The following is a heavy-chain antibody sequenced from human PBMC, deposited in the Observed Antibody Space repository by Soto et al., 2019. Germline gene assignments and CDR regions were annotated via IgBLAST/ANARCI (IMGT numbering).Heavy chain of an antibody. Sequence: PSETLSLTCTVSGGSISSGGYYWSWIRQHPGKGLEWIGYIYYSGSTYYNPSLKSRVTISVDTSKNQFSLKLSSVTAADTAVYYSARDRRVVPAAIGRFKRGAFHIWGQGTMVTVSS. J-gene: IGHJ3*02. CDR2: IYYSGST. CDR1: GGSISSGGYY. D-gene: IGHD2-2*01. CDR3: ARDRRVVPAAIGRFKRGAFHI. V-gene: IGHV4-31*03.